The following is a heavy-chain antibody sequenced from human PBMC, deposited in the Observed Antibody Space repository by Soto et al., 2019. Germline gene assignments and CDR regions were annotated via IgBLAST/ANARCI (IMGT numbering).Heavy chain of an antibody. J-gene: IGHJ4*02. CDR1: GFAFTTYA. CDR2: ITNSGGST. CDR3: ARGGPRDGYRDLDY. V-gene: IGHV3-23*01. D-gene: IGHD5-18*01. Sequence: EVQLLESGGDLVQPGGSLRLSCAASGFAFTTYAMPWVRQSPGKGLEWVSCITNSGGSTYFADSAKGRFTISRDNSKSTLYLQMGRLSAEDTAVDYCARGGPRDGYRDLDYWGPGTQVTVSS.